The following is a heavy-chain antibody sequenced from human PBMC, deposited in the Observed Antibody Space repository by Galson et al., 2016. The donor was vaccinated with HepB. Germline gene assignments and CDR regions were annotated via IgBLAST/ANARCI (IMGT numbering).Heavy chain of an antibody. CDR2: IYHTGST. V-gene: IGHV4-31*03. CDR3: AGLPGGSYYGLDV. D-gene: IGHD3-10*01. Sequence: LSLTCTVSGGSISSGGYYWTWIRQHPGKGLEWIGYIYHTGSTFYNPSLNSRIIISVDTSKSEFSLRLSSVTAADTAVYYCAGLPGGSYYGLDVWGQGTTVTVSS. J-gene: IGHJ6*02. CDR1: GGSISSGGYY.